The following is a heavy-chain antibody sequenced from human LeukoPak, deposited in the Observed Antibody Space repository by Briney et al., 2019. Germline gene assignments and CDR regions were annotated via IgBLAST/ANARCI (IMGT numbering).Heavy chain of an antibody. CDR2: IYYSGST. J-gene: IGHJ4*02. V-gene: IGHV4-59*01. D-gene: IGHD6-13*01. Sequence: PSETLSLTCTVSGGSLSSYYWSWIRQPPGKGLEWIGFIYYSGSTNYNPSLKSRVTISVDTSKNQFSLKLSSVTAADTAVYYCARSYSSSWAYFDYWGQGTLVTVSS. CDR1: GGSLSSYY. CDR3: ARSYSSSWAYFDY.